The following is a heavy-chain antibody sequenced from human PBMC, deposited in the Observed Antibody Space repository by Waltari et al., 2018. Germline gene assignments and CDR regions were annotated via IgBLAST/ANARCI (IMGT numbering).Heavy chain of an antibody. CDR2: IKQDGSEK. CDR3: ACTFTIFGVVSSPYYYYGMDV. CDR1: GFTFSSYW. D-gene: IGHD3-3*01. J-gene: IGHJ6*02. Sequence: EVQLVESGGGLVQPGGSLRLSCAASGFTFSSYWLSWVRQAPGKGLEWVANIKQDGSEKYYVDSVKGRFTISRDNAKNSLYLQMNSLRAEDTAVYYCACTFTIFGVVSSPYYYYGMDVWGQGTTVTVSS. V-gene: IGHV3-7*01.